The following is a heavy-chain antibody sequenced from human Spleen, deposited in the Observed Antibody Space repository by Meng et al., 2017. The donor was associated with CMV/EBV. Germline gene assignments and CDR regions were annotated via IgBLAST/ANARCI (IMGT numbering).Heavy chain of an antibody. CDR3: ARGLSAYYYYGMDV. D-gene: IGHD2/OR15-2a*01. V-gene: IGHV1-2*02. Sequence: ASVKVSCKTFRYTFTGYYIHWVRQAPGQGLEWMGWINPKNGDTKYAQKFQGRVTITRDTSISTAYMELSSLRSEDTAVYYCARGLSAYYYYGMDVWGQGTTVTVSS. CDR2: INPKNGDT. J-gene: IGHJ6*02. CDR1: RYTFTGYY.